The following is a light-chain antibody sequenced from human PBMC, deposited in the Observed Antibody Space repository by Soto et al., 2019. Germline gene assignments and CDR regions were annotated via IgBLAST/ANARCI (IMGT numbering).Light chain of an antibody. CDR3: QKYNSAPTWT. Sequence: DIQMTQSPSSLSASVGDRVTITCRASQGISNYLAWYQQKPGKVPKLLIYAASTLQSGVTSRFSGSGSGTDFTLTISSLQPEDVATHYCQKYNSAPTWTFGQGTRWIS. J-gene: IGKJ1*01. CDR2: AAS. CDR1: QGISNY. V-gene: IGKV1-27*01.